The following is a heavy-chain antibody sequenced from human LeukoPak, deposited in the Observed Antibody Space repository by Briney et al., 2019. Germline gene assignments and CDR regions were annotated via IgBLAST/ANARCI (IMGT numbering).Heavy chain of an antibody. D-gene: IGHD5-12*01. Sequence: GASVKVSCKASGYTFTSYGISWVRQAPGQGLEWMGWISAYNGNTNYAQKLQGRVTVTTDTSTSTAYMELRSLRSDDTAVYYCARVLRFNRYYYYYYMDVWGKGTTVTVSS. CDR1: GYTFTSYG. J-gene: IGHJ6*03. CDR3: ARVLRFNRYYYYYYMDV. V-gene: IGHV1-18*01. CDR2: ISAYNGNT.